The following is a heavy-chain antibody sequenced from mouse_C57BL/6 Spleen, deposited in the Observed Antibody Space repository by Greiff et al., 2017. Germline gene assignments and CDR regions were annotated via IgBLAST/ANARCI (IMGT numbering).Heavy chain of an antibody. J-gene: IGHJ2*01. CDR2: ISSGSSTI. Sequence: DVKLVESGGGLVKPGGSLKLSCAASGFTFSDYGMHWVRQAPEKGLEWVAYISSGSSTIYYADTVKGRFTISRDNDKNTLILQMTSLRSEDTAMYYCAREGGNYWGQGTTLTVSS. V-gene: IGHV5-17*01. CDR1: GFTFSDYG. CDR3: AREGGNY.